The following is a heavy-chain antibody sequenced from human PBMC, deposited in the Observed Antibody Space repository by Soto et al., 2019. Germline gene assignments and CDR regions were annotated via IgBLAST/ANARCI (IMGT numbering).Heavy chain of an antibody. Sequence: QVQLVQSAAEVKKPGASVKVTCKASGYTFIRYGITWVRQAPGQGLEWVGWISPYNDYTEYAQKFHGRVTMTTDTASRTVTMALRGLRSDDTAVSYGDRGGYYDHIWKKLNYAGLDVWGQGTTVTVSS. V-gene: IGHV1-18*01. CDR2: ISPYNDYT. D-gene: IGHD3-16*01. CDR1: GYTFIRYG. CDR3: DRGGYYDHIWKKLNYAGLDV. J-gene: IGHJ6*02.